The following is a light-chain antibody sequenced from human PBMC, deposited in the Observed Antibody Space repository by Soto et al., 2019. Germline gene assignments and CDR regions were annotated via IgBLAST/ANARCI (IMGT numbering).Light chain of an antibody. V-gene: IGKV1-39*01. CDR1: QSISTY. CDR3: QQSYSAPPT. Sequence: DIQVTKSPSTLSASVGDRVTITCRASQSISTYLNWYQLKPGKAPKLLIYATSSLQSGVPSRFSGSRSGTDFTLTINSLLPEDFATYSCQQSYSAPPTFGQGTKVDIK. J-gene: IGKJ2*01. CDR2: ATS.